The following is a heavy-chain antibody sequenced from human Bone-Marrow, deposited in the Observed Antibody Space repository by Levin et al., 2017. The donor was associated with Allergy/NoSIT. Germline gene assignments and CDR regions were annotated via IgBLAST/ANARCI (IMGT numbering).Heavy chain of an antibody. CDR2: STKSGGKV. D-gene: IGHD1-1*01. V-gene: IGHV3-48*03. CDR3: AKRLDY. Sequence: PGGSLRLSCATSGFPFTTSELNWVRQVPGKGLEWLSYSTKSGGKVYYSDSVRGRFNMSRDDAKNLLFLDMDNLRPEDTGLYYCAKRLDYWGRGALVTVSS. CDR1: GFPFTTSE. J-gene: IGHJ4*02.